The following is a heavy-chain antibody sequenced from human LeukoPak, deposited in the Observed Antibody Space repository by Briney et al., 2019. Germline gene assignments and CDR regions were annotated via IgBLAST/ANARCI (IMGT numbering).Heavy chain of an antibody. CDR2: IKIDGSGT. Sequence: PGGSLRLSCVASGSSFSSYWMHWVRQAPGKGPVWVSRIKIDGSGTGYADSVKGRFTISRDNAKNTLYLQMSSLRAEDTAVYYCARDSSVSDFDYWGQGTLVTVSS. CDR3: ARDSSVSDFDY. J-gene: IGHJ4*02. D-gene: IGHD3-10*01. CDR1: GSSFSSYW. V-gene: IGHV3-74*01.